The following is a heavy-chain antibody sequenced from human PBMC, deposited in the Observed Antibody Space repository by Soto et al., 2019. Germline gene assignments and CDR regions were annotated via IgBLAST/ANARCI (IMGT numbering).Heavy chain of an antibody. CDR2: ISYDGSNK. CDR3: ASQVSDVGAFDI. D-gene: IGHD3-16*01. CDR1: GFTFSSYA. J-gene: IGHJ3*02. Sequence: QVQLVESGGGVVQPGRSLRLSCAASGFTFSSYAMHWVRQAPGKGLEWVAVISYDGSNKYYADSVKGRFTISRDNSKNTLYLQMNSLRAEDTAVYYCASQVSDVGAFDIWGQGTMVTVSS. V-gene: IGHV3-30-3*01.